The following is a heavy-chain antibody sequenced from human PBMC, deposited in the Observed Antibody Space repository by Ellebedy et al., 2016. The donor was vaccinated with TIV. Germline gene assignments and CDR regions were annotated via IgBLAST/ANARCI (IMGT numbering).Heavy chain of an antibody. CDR3: TTVGGNDYLHTY. J-gene: IGHJ4*02. D-gene: IGHD5-12*01. CDR2: ISSSSSYM. CDR1: GFTFITYN. Sequence: GGSLRLFCAGSGFTFITYNMNWVRQAPGKGLEWVSSISSSSSYMYYAESVKGRFTISRDNAKNSLSLQMNSLRVEDTAVYYCTTVGGNDYLHTYWGQGTLVTVSS. V-gene: IGHV3-21*03.